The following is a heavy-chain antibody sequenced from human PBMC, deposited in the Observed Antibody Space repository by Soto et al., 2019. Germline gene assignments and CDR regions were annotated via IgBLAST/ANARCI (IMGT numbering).Heavy chain of an antibody. D-gene: IGHD6-6*01. CDR3: AKENHARIAVDL. V-gene: IGHV3-30*18. J-gene: IGHJ4*02. CDR2: ISYDGSKT. CDR1: GFTFGNHG. Sequence: GGSLRLSCGASGFTFGNHGMHWVRQAPGKGLEWVALISYDGSKTLYLDSVKGRFTISRDNSKNTLYLEMNRLTIEDTAVYYCAKENHARIAVDLWGQGTLVTVSS.